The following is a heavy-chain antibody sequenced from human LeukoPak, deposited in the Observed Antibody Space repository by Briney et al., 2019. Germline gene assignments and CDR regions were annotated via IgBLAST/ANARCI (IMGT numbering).Heavy chain of an antibody. CDR2: ISWDGGST. CDR1: GFTFDDYA. CDR3: ARGPRGKYQLLSATLDWFDP. V-gene: IGHV3-43D*03. D-gene: IGHD2-2*01. J-gene: IGHJ5*02. Sequence: GGSLRLSCAASGFTFDDYAMHWVRQAPGKGLEWVSLISWDGGSTYYADSVKGRFTISRDNSKNSLYLQMNSLRAEDTAVYYCARGPRGKYQLLSATLDWFDPWGQGTLVTVSS.